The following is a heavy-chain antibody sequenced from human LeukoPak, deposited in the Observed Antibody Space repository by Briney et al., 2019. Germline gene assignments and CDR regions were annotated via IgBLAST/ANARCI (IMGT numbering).Heavy chain of an antibody. Sequence: SETLSLTCTVSGGSISSSSYYWDWIRQPPGKGLEWIASIYYTGSIYYNPSLKSRVTISVDTSKNQFSLNVNSVTAADTAVYYCARHRRADFRPGGPIDYWGQGTLVTATS. J-gene: IGHJ4*02. CDR3: ARHRRADFRPGGPIDY. V-gene: IGHV4-39*01. CDR2: IYYTGSI. CDR1: GGSISSSSYY. D-gene: IGHD3-3*01.